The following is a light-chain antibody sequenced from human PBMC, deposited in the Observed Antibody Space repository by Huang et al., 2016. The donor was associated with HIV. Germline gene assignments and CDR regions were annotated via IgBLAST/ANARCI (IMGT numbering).Light chain of an antibody. J-gene: IGKJ1*01. CDR3: MQASHGAAT. V-gene: IGKV2-30*01. CDR2: KLS. Sequence: DVLLTQSPLSLPVLLGLPAFLTCKSNQSLVYGDGNIYLNWFHQRPGHSPRRLIYKLSNRDAGVPDRFSAGGSGTDFTLWISEVEAEDVGDYYCMQASHGAATFGQGTRVDIK. CDR1: QSLVYGDGNIY.